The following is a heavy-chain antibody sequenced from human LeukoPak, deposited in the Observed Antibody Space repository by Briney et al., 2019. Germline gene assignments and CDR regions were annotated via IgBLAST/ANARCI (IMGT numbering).Heavy chain of an antibody. CDR1: GDSISSGNFY. Sequence: SETLSLTCTVSGDSISSGNFYWSWIRQPAGKGLEWIGRIYTSGSTNYNPSLKSRVTISVDTSKNQFSLKLSSVTAADTAVYYCARDQRAGWFDAFDIWGQGTMVTVSS. V-gene: IGHV4-61*02. D-gene: IGHD6-19*01. CDR2: IYTSGST. CDR3: ARDQRAGWFDAFDI. J-gene: IGHJ3*02.